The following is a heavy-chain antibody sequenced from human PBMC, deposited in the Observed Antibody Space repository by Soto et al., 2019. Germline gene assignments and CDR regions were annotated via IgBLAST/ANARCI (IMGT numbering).Heavy chain of an antibody. V-gene: IGHV1-8*01. J-gene: IGHJ5*02. CDR1: GYTFTSYD. Sequence: VSCKASGYTFTSYDIYWVRQATGQGLEWMGWMNPNTGNSGYAQKFQGRVTMTRDISIATAYMELSSLRSDDTAIYYCARMETFGSLNWFDPWGQGTLVTVSS. CDR3: ARMETFGSLNWFDP. D-gene: IGHD3-16*01. CDR2: MNPNTGNS.